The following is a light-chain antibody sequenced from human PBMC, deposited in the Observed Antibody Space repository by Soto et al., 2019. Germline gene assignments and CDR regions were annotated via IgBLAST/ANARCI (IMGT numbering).Light chain of an antibody. CDR1: QNINSW. V-gene: IGKV1-5*01. CDR2: DAS. J-gene: IGKJ1*01. Sequence: DIQMNQSPSILSASIGDRVTITCRASQNINSWLAWYQQKPGKAPNLLIYDASSLESGVPSRFSGSGSGTEFILTIDSLQPDDFATYYCQHYTSYSQTFGQGTKVEI. CDR3: QHYTSYSQT.